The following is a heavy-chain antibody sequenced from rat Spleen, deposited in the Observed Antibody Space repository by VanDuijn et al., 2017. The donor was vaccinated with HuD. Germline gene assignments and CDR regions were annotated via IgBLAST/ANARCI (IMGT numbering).Heavy chain of an antibody. D-gene: IGHD4-2*01. CDR3: ARRGEDWYFDF. CDR2: ISNDGVNT. J-gene: IGHJ1*01. V-gene: IGHV5-25*01. CDR1: GFTFSDYY. Sequence: EVQLVESGGGLVQPGRSLKLSCAASGFTFSDYYMAWVRQAPGKGLEWVSSISNDGVNTYYPDSVKGRFTISRDNVESIVYLQMNSLKSEDTATYYCARRGEDWYFDFWGPGTMVTVSS.